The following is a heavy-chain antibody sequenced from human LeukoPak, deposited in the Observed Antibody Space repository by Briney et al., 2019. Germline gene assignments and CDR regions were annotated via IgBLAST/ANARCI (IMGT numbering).Heavy chain of an antibody. CDR1: GFTVITND. Sequence: GGSLRLSCAASGFTVITNDMTWVRQAPGKGLEWVSVINRDGNTKYADSVQGRFTISRDNSKNTLYLEMNSLSPDDTAVYYCARGVETLAANTLAYWGQGTLVTVSS. J-gene: IGHJ4*02. CDR2: INRDGNT. D-gene: IGHD3-16*01. CDR3: ARGVETLAANTLAY. V-gene: IGHV3-53*01.